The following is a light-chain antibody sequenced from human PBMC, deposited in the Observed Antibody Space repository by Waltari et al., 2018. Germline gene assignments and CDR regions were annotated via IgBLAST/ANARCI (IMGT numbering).Light chain of an antibody. J-gene: IGLJ3*02. V-gene: IGLV2-14*03. CDR2: DVS. CDR3: SSFTSSSTWV. Sequence: QSALTQPASVSGSPGQSITISCTGTTSDLGGYNYVSWYQQHPGKAPKLMIYDVSSRPSGISSRFSGSKFGKTASLTISGLQPEDEADYYCSSFTSSSTWVFGGGTKLTVL. CDR1: TSDLGGYNY.